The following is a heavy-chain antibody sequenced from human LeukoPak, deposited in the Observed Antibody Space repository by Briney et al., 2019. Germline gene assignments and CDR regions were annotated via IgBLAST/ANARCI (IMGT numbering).Heavy chain of an antibody. CDR1: GFTFGDYA. D-gene: IGHD4-17*01. V-gene: IGHV3-49*03. J-gene: IGHJ6*02. CDR2: IRSKAYGGTT. CDR3: TRDGYGDVYYYYGMDV. Sequence: TGGSLRLSCTASGFTFGDYAMSWFRQAPGKGLEWVGFIRSKAYGGTTEYAASVKGRFTISRDDSKSIAYLQMNSLKTEDTAVYYCTRDGYGDVYYYYGMDVWGQGTTVTVSS.